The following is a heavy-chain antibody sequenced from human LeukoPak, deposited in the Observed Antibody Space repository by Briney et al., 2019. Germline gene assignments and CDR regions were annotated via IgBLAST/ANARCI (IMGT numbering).Heavy chain of an antibody. J-gene: IGHJ4*02. V-gene: IGHV4-61*08. CDR2: IYYSGST. CDR1: GDSINSGGYY. Sequence: SETLSLTCTVSGDSINSGGYYWSWFRQPPGKGLEWIGYIYYSGSTNYNPSLKSRVTISVDTSKNQSSLKLSSVTAADTAVYYCARVHSFGFPDYWGQGTLVTVSS. CDR3: ARVHSFGFPDY. D-gene: IGHD5-18*01.